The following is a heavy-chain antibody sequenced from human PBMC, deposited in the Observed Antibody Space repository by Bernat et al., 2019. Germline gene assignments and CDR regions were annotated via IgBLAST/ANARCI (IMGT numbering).Heavy chain of an antibody. V-gene: IGHV4-39*01. CDR2: IYNSGST. J-gene: IGHJ4*02. CDR1: GGSISSGSYY. D-gene: IGHD2-15*01. CDR3: VRRRGGSSECDY. Sequence: QLQMQESGPGLVKPSETLSLTCTVSGGSISSGSYYWTWIRQPPGKGLEWIGNIYNSGSTYYSPSLKSRVTISVDTSKNQFSLKLTSVTAADTAVYYCVRRRGGSSECDYWGQGTLVTVSS.